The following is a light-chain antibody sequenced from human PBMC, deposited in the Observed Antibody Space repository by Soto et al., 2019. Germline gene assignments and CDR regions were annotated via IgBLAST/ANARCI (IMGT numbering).Light chain of an antibody. CDR3: QQYNGYSTWK. CDR1: QSISNW. CDR2: KGA. V-gene: IGKV1-5*03. Sequence: DIQMTQSPSTLPASVGDRVTITCRASQSISNWLAWYQQKPGKAPKLLLNKGAILERGVLSRLSGSGSGTEVTPTISSLLPDDFVTYYCQQYNGYSTWKFGQGTKVDIK. J-gene: IGKJ1*01.